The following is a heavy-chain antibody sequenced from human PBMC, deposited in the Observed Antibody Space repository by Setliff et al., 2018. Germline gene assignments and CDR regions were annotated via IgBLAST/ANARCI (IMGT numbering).Heavy chain of an antibody. V-gene: IGHV4-38-2*01. J-gene: IGHJ5*02. D-gene: IGHD1-26*01. CDR1: GYSISSGYY. Sequence: CAVSGYSISSGYYWGWIRQPPGKGLEWIGSIYHSGSTYYNPSLKSRVTISVDTSKNQFSLKLSSVTAADTAVYYCARTSRGPREPIGWFDPWGQGTLVTVSS. CDR3: ARTSRGPREPIGWFDP. CDR2: IYHSGST.